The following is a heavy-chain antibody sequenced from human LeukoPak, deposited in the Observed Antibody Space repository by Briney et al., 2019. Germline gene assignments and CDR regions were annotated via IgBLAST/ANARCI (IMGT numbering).Heavy chain of an antibody. D-gene: IGHD3-22*01. V-gene: IGHV3-9*01. CDR1: GFTFDDYA. J-gene: IGHJ4*02. CDR2: ISWNSGSI. CDR3: AKDDSSGYYYFDY. Sequence: GGSLRLSCAASGFTFDDYAMHWVRQAPGKGLEWVSGISWNSGSIGYADSVKGRFTISRDNAKNSLYLQMNSLRAEDTAVYYCAKDDSSGYYYFDYWGQGTLVTVSS.